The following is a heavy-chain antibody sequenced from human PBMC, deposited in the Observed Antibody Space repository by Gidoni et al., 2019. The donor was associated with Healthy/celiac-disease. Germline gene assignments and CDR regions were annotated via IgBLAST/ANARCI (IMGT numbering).Heavy chain of an antibody. V-gene: IGHV3-15*01. D-gene: IGHD3-3*01. CDR1: GFTFSNAW. Sequence: EVQLVESGGGLVKPGGSLRLSCAASGFTFSNAWMGWVRQAPGKGLEWVGRIKSKTDGGTTDYAAPVKGRFTISRDDSKNTLYLQMNSLKTEDTAVYYCTTGGVVITDVDAFDIWGQGTMVTVSS. CDR3: TTGGVVITDVDAFDI. CDR2: IKSKTDGGTT. J-gene: IGHJ3*02.